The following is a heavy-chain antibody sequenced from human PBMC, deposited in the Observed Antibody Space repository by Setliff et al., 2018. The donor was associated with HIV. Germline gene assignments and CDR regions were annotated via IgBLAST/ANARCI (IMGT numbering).Heavy chain of an antibody. J-gene: IGHJ6*02. CDR2: IYHSGST. D-gene: IGHD6-19*01. V-gene: IGHV4-34*01. Sequence: PSETLSLTCAVYGGSFSGYYWSWIRQPPGKGLEWIGEIYHSGSTNYNPSLKSRVTISVDKSKNQFSLKLSSVTAADTAVYYCARVRVTGIAVAGTYYYYGVDVWGQGTTVTVSS. CDR3: ARVRVTGIAVAGTYYYYGVDV. CDR1: GGSFSGYY.